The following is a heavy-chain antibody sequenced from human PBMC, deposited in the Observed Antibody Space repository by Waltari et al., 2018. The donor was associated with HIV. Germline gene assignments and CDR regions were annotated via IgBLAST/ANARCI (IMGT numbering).Heavy chain of an antibody. J-gene: IGHJ6*02. V-gene: IGHV4-39*01. Sequence: QLQLQESGPGLVKPSETLSLTCPVPGGSLRSSSYYLGWIRQPPGKGVEWIGSIYYSGSTYYNPSLKSRVTISVDTSKNQFSLKLSSVTAADTAVYYCARQVVGSGWYERDYYYGMDVWGQGTTVTVSS. CDR1: GGSLRSSSYY. CDR2: IYYSGST. D-gene: IGHD6-19*01. CDR3: ARQVVGSGWYERDYYYGMDV.